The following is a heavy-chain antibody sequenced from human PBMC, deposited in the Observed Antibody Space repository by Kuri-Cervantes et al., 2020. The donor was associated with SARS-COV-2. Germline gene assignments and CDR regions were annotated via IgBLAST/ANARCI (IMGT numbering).Heavy chain of an antibody. CDR1: GFTSSAYT. CDR3: ARDRHHSSSTGGIVDY. J-gene: IGHJ4*02. D-gene: IGHD6-6*01. CDR2: ISGSGSYM. Sequence: GGSLRLSCEATGFTSSAYTMNWVRQGPGKALQWVSSISGSGSYMYYADSVKGRFTISRDSAKNSVYLQMNSLRAEDTAVYYCARDRHHSSSTGGIVDYWGQGTLVTVSS. V-gene: IGHV3-21*01.